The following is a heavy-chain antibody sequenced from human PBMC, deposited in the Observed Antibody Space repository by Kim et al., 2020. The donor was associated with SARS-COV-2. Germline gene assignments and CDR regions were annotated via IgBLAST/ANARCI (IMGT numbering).Heavy chain of an antibody. V-gene: IGHV3-48*02. CDR3: ARVPNTGWHFDL. Sequence: YYPDSMKGRFNLARETAKTLLYLQMNSLRDEDTAAHYCARVPNTGWHFDLWGRGTLVTVSS. J-gene: IGHJ2*01.